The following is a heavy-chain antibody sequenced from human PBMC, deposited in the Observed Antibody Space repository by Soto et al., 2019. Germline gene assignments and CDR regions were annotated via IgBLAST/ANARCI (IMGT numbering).Heavy chain of an antibody. D-gene: IGHD3-22*01. V-gene: IGHV4-39*01. CDR2: IYYSGST. CDR3: ARDYDSSGAY. Sequence: QLQLQESGPGLVKPSETLSLTCTVSGGSISTSSYYWGWIRQPPGKGLEWIGSIYYSGSTYYNPSLKSRVTISVDTSKNQFSLKPSSVPAADTAGSYWARDYDSSGAYWGQGTLVTVSS. J-gene: IGHJ4*02. CDR1: GGSISTSSYY.